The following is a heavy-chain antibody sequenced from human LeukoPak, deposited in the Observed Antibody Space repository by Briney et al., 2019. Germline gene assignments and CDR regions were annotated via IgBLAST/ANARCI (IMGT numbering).Heavy chain of an antibody. Sequence: GASVKVSCKASGYTFTSYGISWVRQAPGQGLEWMGWISAYNGNTNYAQKLQGRVTMTTDTSTSTAYMDLRRLTSDDSAVYYCATFAWSSSGFYYHEAFDFWGQGTMVTVSP. D-gene: IGHD3-22*01. CDR2: ISAYNGNT. V-gene: IGHV1-18*01. J-gene: IGHJ3*01. CDR3: ATFAWSSSGFYYHEAFDF. CDR1: GYTFTSYG.